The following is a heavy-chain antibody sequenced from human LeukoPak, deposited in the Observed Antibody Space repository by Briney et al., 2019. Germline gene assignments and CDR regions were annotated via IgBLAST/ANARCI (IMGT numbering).Heavy chain of an antibody. CDR3: ARDTNDACDI. D-gene: IGHD2-2*01. J-gene: IGHJ3*02. V-gene: IGHV3-33*01. CDR1: GFTFSSHG. Sequence: PGRSLRLSCAASGFTFSSHGMHWVRQAPDKGLEWVAVIWYDGSNKYYADSVKGRFTISRDNSKNTLYLQMNSLRAEDTAVYYCARDTNDACDIWGQGTMVTVSS. CDR2: IWYDGSNK.